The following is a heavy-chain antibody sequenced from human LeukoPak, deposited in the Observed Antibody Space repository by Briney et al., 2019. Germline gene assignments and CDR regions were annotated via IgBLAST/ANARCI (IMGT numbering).Heavy chain of an antibody. CDR3: ARVAYDYVWGSYSHYFDY. D-gene: IGHD3-16*01. CDR1: GYTFTSCY. Sequence: GASVKVSCKASGYTFTSCYMHWVRQAPGQGLEWMGIINPSGGSTSYAQKFQGRVTMTRDTSTSTVYMELSSLRSEDTAVYYCARVAYDYVWGSYSHYFDYWGQGTLVTVSS. CDR2: INPSGGST. J-gene: IGHJ4*02. V-gene: IGHV1-46*01.